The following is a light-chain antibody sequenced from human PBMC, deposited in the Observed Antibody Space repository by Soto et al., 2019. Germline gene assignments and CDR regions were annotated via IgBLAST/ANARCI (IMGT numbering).Light chain of an antibody. CDR1: SSDVGGYNY. V-gene: IGLV2-14*03. CDR3: SSYTTSSTLI. J-gene: IGLJ2*01. CDR2: DVS. Sequence: QSALTQPASVSGSPGQWITISCTGTSSDVGGYNYVSWYQQHPGKAPKLMIYDVSNRPSGVSNRFSGSKSGNTASLTISGLQAEHEADYYCSSYTTSSTLIFGGGTKLTVL.